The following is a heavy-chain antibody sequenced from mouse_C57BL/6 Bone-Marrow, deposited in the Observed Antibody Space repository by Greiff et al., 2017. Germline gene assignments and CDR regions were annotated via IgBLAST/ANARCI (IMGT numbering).Heavy chain of an antibody. V-gene: IGHV1-50*01. D-gene: IGHD4-1*01. CDR3: AREGTGNY. CDR1: GYTFTSYW. J-gene: IGHJ2*01. CDR2: IDPSDSYT. Sequence: VQLQQPGAELVKPGASVKLSCKASGYTFTSYWMQWVKQRPGQGLEWIGEIDPSDSYTNYNQKFKGKATLTVDTSSSTAYMQLSSLTSEDSAVYYCAREGTGNYRGQGTTLTVSS.